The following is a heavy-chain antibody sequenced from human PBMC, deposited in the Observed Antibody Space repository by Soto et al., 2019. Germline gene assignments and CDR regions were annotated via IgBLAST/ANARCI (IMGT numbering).Heavy chain of an antibody. CDR1: GYTFTGYY. CDR2: INPNSGGT. V-gene: IGHV1-2*04. Sequence: QVPLVQSGAEVKKPGASVKVSCKASGYTFTGYYMHWVRQAPGQGLEWMGWINPNSGGTNYAQKFQGWVTMTRDTSISTAYMELSRLRSDDTAVYYCATTTTVTTSDAFDIWGQGTMVTVSS. D-gene: IGHD4-17*01. J-gene: IGHJ3*02. CDR3: ATTTTVTTSDAFDI.